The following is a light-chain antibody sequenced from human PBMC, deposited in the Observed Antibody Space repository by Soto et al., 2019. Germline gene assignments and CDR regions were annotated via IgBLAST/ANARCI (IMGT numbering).Light chain of an antibody. Sequence: EIVLTQSPGTLSLSPGERATLSCRASQSVSSTYVAWYQQKSGQAPRLLIYGASSRATGIPDRFSGSGSGTDFTLTISRLEPEDFAVYYCQQYGSSPQTFGQGTKVDIK. CDR1: QSVSSTY. CDR3: QQYGSSPQT. CDR2: GAS. J-gene: IGKJ1*01. V-gene: IGKV3-20*01.